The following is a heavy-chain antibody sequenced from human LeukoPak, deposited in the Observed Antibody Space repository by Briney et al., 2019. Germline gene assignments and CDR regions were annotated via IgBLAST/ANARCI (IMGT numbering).Heavy chain of an antibody. V-gene: IGHV3-30*18. D-gene: IGHD6-19*01. CDR1: GFTFSSYG. J-gene: IGHJ4*02. Sequence: GGSLRLSCAASGFTFSSYGMHWVRQAPGKGLEWVAVISYDGSNKYYADSVKGRFTISSDNSKNTLYLQMNSLRAEDTAVYYCAKDAKQWLVRGEYSDYWGQGTLVTVSS. CDR2: ISYDGSNK. CDR3: AKDAKQWLVRGEYSDY.